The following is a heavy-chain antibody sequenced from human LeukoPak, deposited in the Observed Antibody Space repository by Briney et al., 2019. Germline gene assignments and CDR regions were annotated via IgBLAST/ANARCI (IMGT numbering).Heavy chain of an antibody. Sequence: SETLSLTCTLSGGSISSYYWSWIRQPPGKGLEWIGYIYYSGSTNYNPSLKSRVTISVDTSKNQFSLKLSSVTAADTAVYYCARGTYSGSLYYFDYWGQGTLVTVSS. CDR1: GGSISSYY. V-gene: IGHV4-59*01. CDR3: ARGTYSGSLYYFDY. CDR2: IYYSGST. J-gene: IGHJ4*02. D-gene: IGHD1-26*01.